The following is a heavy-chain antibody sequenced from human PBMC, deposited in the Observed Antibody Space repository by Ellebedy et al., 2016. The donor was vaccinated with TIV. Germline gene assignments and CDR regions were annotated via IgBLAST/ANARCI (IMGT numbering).Heavy chain of an antibody. V-gene: IGHV3-30*18. Sequence: GESLKISXAASGFTFSSYGMHWVRQAPGKGLEWVAVISYDGSNKYYADSVKGRFTISRDNSKNTLYLQMNSLRAEDTAVYYCAKEPIGKVAAKRWNDYWGQGTLVTVSS. D-gene: IGHD2-15*01. CDR1: GFTFSSYG. CDR2: ISYDGSNK. J-gene: IGHJ4*02. CDR3: AKEPIGKVAAKRWNDY.